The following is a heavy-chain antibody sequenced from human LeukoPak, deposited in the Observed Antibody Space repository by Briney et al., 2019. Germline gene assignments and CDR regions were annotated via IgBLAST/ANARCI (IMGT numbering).Heavy chain of an antibody. CDR3: ARLKQQLVRLLSRDTTYYYYYYMDV. CDR1: GLTFSSYW. CDR2: IKQDGSEK. D-gene: IGHD6-13*01. J-gene: IGHJ6*03. Sequence: GGSLRLSCAASGLTFSSYWMTWVRQAPRKGLEWVANIKQDGSEKYYVDSVKGRFTISRDNAKNSLYLQMNSLRAEDTAVYYCARLKQQLVRLLSRDTTYYYYYYMDVWGKGTTVTVSS. V-gene: IGHV3-7*01.